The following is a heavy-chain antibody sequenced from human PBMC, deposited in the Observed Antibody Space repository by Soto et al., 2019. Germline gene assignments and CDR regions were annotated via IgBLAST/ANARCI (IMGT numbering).Heavy chain of an antibody. J-gene: IGHJ4*02. V-gene: IGHV1-8*01. CDR1: GYTFTGYN. D-gene: IGHD3-10*01. CDR2: MNPNSGNT. Sequence: ASVKVSCKASGYTFTGYNINWVRQATGQGLEWMGWMNPNSGNTGFAQKFQGRVAMTRSTSTSTAYMELSSLNSDDTAVYFCAREDFYGSGSYSYWGQGTQVTVSS. CDR3: AREDFYGSGSYSY.